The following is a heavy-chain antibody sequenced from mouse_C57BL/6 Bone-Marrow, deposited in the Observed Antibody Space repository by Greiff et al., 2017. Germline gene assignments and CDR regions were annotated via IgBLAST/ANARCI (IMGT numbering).Heavy chain of an antibody. Sequence: EVQRVESGGGLVKPGGSLKLSCAASGFTFSSYTMSWVRQTPEKRLEWVATISGGGGNTYYPYSVKGRFTISRDNAKNTLYLQMSSLRSEDTALYYCARHGYGSRGVAYWGQGTLVTVSA. V-gene: IGHV5-9*01. CDR3: ARHGYGSRGVAY. J-gene: IGHJ3*01. CDR1: GFTFSSYT. D-gene: IGHD1-1*01. CDR2: ISGGGGNT.